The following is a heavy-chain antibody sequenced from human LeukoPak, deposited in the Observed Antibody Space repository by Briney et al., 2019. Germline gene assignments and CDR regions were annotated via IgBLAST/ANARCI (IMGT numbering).Heavy chain of an antibody. CDR1: GFTFSSYG. CDR2: IRYDGSNK. D-gene: IGHD5-18*01. CDR3: ARDYLRNGYTYAAIGY. J-gene: IGHJ4*02. V-gene: IGHV3-30*02. Sequence: GGSLRLSCAASGFTFSSYGMHWVRQAPGKGLEWVAFIRYDGSNKYYADSVKAKNTLYLQMNSLRAEDTAVYFCARDYLRNGYTYAAIGYWGQGTLVTVSS.